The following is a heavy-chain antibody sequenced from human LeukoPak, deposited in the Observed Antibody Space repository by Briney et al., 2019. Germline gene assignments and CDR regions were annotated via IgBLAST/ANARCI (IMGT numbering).Heavy chain of an antibody. Sequence: SETLSLTCTVSGGSISSYYWSWIRQPPGKGLEWIGYFYYSGSTNYNPSLKSRVTISVDTSKNQFSLKLSSVTAADTAVYYCARHPLYCTNGVCRYYYYYMDVWGKGTTVTVSS. CDR3: ARHPLYCTNGVCRYYYYYMDV. V-gene: IGHV4-59*08. CDR1: GGSISSYY. D-gene: IGHD2-8*01. CDR2: FYYSGST. J-gene: IGHJ6*03.